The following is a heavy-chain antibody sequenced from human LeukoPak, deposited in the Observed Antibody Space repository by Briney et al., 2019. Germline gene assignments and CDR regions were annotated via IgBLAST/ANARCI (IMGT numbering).Heavy chain of an antibody. Sequence: GGSLRLSCAASGFTFSSYAMSWVRQAPGKGLEWVSAISGSGGSTYYAESVKGRFTISRDNSKNTVYLQMNSLRTEDTAVYYCANELWRGPSDAFDIWGRGTTVIVSS. J-gene: IGHJ3*02. CDR1: GFTFSSYA. CDR3: ANELWRGPSDAFDI. D-gene: IGHD2-21*01. V-gene: IGHV3-23*01. CDR2: ISGSGGST.